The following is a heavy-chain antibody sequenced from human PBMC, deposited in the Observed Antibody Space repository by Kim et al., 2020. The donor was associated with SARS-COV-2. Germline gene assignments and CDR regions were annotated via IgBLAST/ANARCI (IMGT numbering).Heavy chain of an antibody. D-gene: IGHD2-2*01. CDR1: GFTFDDYA. V-gene: IGHV3-9*01. CDR2: ISGNRGST. CDR3: AKSPVLAYPRMAYVMGV. Sequence: GGSLRLSCAASGFTFDDYAMHWVRQAPGKGLEWVSGISGNRGSTGYADSVKGRFTISRDNAKNSLYLQMNSLRAEDTALYYCAKSPVLAYPRMAYVMGVWGPGTPVT. J-gene: IGHJ6*02.